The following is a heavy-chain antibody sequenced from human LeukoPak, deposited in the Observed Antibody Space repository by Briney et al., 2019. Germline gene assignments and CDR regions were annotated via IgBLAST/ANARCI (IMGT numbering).Heavy chain of an antibody. CDR3: ARDRGYCSGGNCFDAFDI. CDR1: GGSINSGGYY. J-gene: IGHJ3*02. CDR2: IYYSGST. D-gene: IGHD2-15*01. Sequence: PSETLSLTCTVSGGSINSGGYYWSWIRQHPGKGLEWIGYIYYSGSTYYNPSLKSRVTISIDTSKNQFSLKLSSVTAADTAVYYCARDRGYCSGGNCFDAFDIWGQGTMVTVSS. V-gene: IGHV4-31*03.